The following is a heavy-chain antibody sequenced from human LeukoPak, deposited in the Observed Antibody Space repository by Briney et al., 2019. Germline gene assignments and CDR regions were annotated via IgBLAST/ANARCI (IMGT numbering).Heavy chain of an antibody. V-gene: IGHV4-39*07. CDR2: IYYSGST. CDR1: GGSISSSSYY. CDR3: ARVRAVAGTPPDY. Sequence: KASETLSLTCTVSGGSISSSSYYWGWIRQPPGKGLEWIGSIYYSGSTYYNPSLKSRVTISVDTSKNQFSLRLRSVTAADTAVYYCARVRAVAGTPPDYWGQGTLVTVSS. J-gene: IGHJ4*02. D-gene: IGHD6-19*01.